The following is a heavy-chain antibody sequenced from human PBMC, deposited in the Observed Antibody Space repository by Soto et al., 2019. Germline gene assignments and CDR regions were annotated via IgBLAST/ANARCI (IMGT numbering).Heavy chain of an antibody. CDR1: GFALTTYT. CDR3: VREDGVVGASSAFDS. CDR2: INGRSNYK. D-gene: IGHD1-26*01. Sequence: GGSLRPSCVASGFALTTYTMNWVRQAPGTGLEWVSSINGRSNYKYYSDSVKGRFTVSRDNAQNSLFLQMSRLGPEDTAVYYCVREDGVVGASSAFDSWGQGTLVTVSS. V-gene: IGHV3-21*01. J-gene: IGHJ4*02.